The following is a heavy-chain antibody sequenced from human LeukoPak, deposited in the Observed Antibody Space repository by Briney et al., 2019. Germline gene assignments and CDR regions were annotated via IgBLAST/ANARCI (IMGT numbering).Heavy chain of an antibody. CDR2: ITSSSSYI. CDR1: GFTFSTYT. Sequence: PGGTLRLSCAASGFTFSTYTMNWVRQAPGKGLEWVSSITSSSSYIYYADSVKGRFTISRDNAKNSLYLQMNSLRVEDTAVYYCARHVVAVGFDYWGQGTLVTVSS. V-gene: IGHV3-21*01. D-gene: IGHD3-22*01. J-gene: IGHJ4*02. CDR3: ARHVVAVGFDY.